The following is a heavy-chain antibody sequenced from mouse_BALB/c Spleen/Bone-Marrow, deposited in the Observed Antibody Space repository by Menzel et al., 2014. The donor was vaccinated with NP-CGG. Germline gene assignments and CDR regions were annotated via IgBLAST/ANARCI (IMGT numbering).Heavy chain of an antibody. J-gene: IGHJ4*01. CDR2: IYPGNGDT. CDR3: ASRGGYYAMDY. CDR1: GYTFTSYN. V-gene: IGHV1-12*01. Sequence: LQQSGAELVKPGASVKMSCKAPGYTFTSYNMHWVKQTPGQGLEWIGAIYPGNGDTSYNQKFKGKATLTADKSSSTAYMQLSSLTSEDSAVYYCASRGGYYAMDYWGQGTSVTVSS.